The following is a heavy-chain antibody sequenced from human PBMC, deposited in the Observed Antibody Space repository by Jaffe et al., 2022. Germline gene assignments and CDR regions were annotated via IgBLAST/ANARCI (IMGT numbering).Heavy chain of an antibody. CDR2: ISGGGGIT. Sequence: EVQLLESGGGLVQPGGSLRLSCAVSRFTFNNYVMSWVRQAPGKGLEWVSAISGGGGITYYADSVKGRFTISRDNSKNTLYLQMNSLRAEDTAVYYCAKHKDLAVKSLFDYWGQGTLVTVSS. J-gene: IGHJ4*02. D-gene: IGHD2-15*01. V-gene: IGHV3-23*01. CDR1: RFTFNNYV. CDR3: AKHKDLAVKSLFDY.